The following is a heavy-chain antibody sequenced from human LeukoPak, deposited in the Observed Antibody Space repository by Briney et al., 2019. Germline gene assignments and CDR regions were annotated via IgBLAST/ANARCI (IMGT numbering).Heavy chain of an antibody. CDR2: NDYSGGS. Sequence: SETLSLTCTVSGASISSYYWTWIRQPPGKGLEWIGNNDYSGGSNYNPSLKSRVTISVDTSKNQFSLRLNSVTAADTAVYYWARNGPHYYDGSGYLDYWGQGALVTVSS. J-gene: IGHJ4*02. V-gene: IGHV4-59*01. CDR3: ARNGPHYYDGSGYLDY. CDR1: GASISSYY. D-gene: IGHD3-22*01.